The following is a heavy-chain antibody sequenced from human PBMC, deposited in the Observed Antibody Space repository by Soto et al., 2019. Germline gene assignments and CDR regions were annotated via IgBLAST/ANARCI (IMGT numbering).Heavy chain of an antibody. CDR3: ARHGGRFCSGGSCYIYWHFDL. V-gene: IGHV4-59*08. D-gene: IGHD2-15*01. Sequence: QVQLQESGPGLVKPSETLSLTCTVSGGSISTYYWSWIRQPPGKGLEWIGYIYDSGSTDYNPSLKSRVTISVDTSKNQISLKLNSVTAADTAVYYCARHGGRFCSGGSCYIYWHFDLWGRGTLVTVSS. CDR1: GGSISTYY. CDR2: IYDSGST. J-gene: IGHJ2*01.